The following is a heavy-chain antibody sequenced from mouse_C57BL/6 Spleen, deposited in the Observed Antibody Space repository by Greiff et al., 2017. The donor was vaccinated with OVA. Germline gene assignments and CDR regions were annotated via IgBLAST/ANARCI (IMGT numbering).Heavy chain of an antibody. D-gene: IGHD1-1*01. CDR3: ARGNYGSSPWFAY. J-gene: IGHJ3*01. Sequence: EVQRVESGPGLAKPSQTLSLTCSVTGYSITSDYWNWIRKFPGNKLEYMGYISYSGSTYYNPSLKSRISITRDTSKNQYYLQLNSVTTEDTATYYCARGNYGSSPWFAYWGQGTLVTVSA. CDR2: ISYSGST. V-gene: IGHV3-8*01. CDR1: GYSITSDY.